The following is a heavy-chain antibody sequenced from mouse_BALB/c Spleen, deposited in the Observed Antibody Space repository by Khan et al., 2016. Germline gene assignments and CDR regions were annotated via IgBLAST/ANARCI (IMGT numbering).Heavy chain of an antibody. V-gene: IGHV7-3*02. J-gene: IGHJ4*01. Sequence: EVELVESGGGLVQPGGSLRLSCATSGFTFTDYYMSWVRQPPGKALEWLGFIRNKANGYTTEYTASVKGRFTISRDNSQSILYLQMNTLGAEDSATYYCAVLDYWGQGTSVTVSS. CDR1: GFTFTDYY. CDR3: AVLDY. CDR2: IRNKANGYTT.